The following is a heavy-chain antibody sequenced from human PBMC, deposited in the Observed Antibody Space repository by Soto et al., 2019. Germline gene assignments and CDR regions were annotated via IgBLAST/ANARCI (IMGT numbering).Heavy chain of an antibody. CDR1: GFTFSSFG. V-gene: IGHV3-30*18. D-gene: IGHD4-17*01. CDR2: ISFDGSFK. J-gene: IGHJ3*02. Sequence: ESGGGVVQPGRSLTLSCAASGFTFSSFGIHWVRQAPGKGLEWVTFISFDGSFKYYADSVKGRFTISRDNSKNTVYLQMNSLRAEDTAVYFCAKRQYSGDYEENDAFDIWGRGTMVTVSS. CDR3: AKRQYSGDYEENDAFDI.